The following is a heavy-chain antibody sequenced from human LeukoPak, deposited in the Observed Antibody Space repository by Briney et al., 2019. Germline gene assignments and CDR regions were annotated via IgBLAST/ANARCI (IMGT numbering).Heavy chain of an antibody. D-gene: IGHD6-13*01. Sequence: ASVKVSCKASGYTFTSYYMHWVRQAPGQGLEWMGIINPSGGSTSYAQKFQGRVTMTRDTSTSTVYMELSSLRSEDTAVYYCARQLPNSSSQGGYFDYWGQGTLVTVSS. J-gene: IGHJ4*02. CDR2: INPSGGST. V-gene: IGHV1-46*01. CDR1: GYTFTSYY. CDR3: ARQLPNSSSQGGYFDY.